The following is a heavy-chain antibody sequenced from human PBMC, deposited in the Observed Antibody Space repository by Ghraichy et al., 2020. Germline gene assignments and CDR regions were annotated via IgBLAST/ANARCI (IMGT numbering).Heavy chain of an antibody. CDR3: ARSGYDMVDAFDI. D-gene: IGHD5-12*01. CDR1: GGSISSGGYS. V-gene: IGHV4-30-2*01. CDR2: IYHSGST. J-gene: IGHJ3*02. Sequence: TLSLTCAVSGGSISSGGYSWSWIRQPPGKGLEWIGYIYHSGSTYYNPSLKSRVTISVDRSKNQFSLKLSSVTAADTAVYYCARSGYDMVDAFDIWGQGTMVTVSS.